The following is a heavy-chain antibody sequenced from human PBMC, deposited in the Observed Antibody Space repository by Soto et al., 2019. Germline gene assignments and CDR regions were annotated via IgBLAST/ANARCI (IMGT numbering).Heavy chain of an antibody. Sequence: GASVKVSCKASGYTFTGYYMHWVRQAPGQGLEWMGWINPNSGGTNYAQKFQGRVTMTRDTSISTAYMELSRLRSDDTAVYYCARGNYYDSSGDFDYWGQGTLVTVSS. CDR1: GYTFTGYY. CDR3: ARGNYYDSSGDFDY. D-gene: IGHD3-22*01. V-gene: IGHV1-2*02. CDR2: INPNSGGT. J-gene: IGHJ4*02.